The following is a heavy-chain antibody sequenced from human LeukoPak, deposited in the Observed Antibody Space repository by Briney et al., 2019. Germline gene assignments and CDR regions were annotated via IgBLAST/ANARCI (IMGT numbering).Heavy chain of an antibody. V-gene: IGHV1-3*01. CDR3: ARDYCSSTSCLFDY. CDR1: GYTFTSYA. D-gene: IGHD2-2*01. CDR2: TNAGNGNT. Sequence: ASVKVSCKASGYTFTSYAMHWVRQAPGQRLEWMGWTNAGNGNTKYSQKFQGRVTITRDTSISTAYMDLSRLTSDDTAVYYCARDYCSSTSCLFDYWGQGTLVTVSS. J-gene: IGHJ4*02.